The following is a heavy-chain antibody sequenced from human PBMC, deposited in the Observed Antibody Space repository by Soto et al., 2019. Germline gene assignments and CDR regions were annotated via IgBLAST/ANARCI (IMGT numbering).Heavy chain of an antibody. Sequence: PWGSLRLSCAASGFIFRNYEMSWVRQAPGKGLEWVSYIDHSGTTIYYADSVKGRFTISRDNAKNSLFLQMNSLRAEDTAVYYCARGHIVATILDYWGQGTMVTVSS. V-gene: IGHV3-48*03. J-gene: IGHJ4*02. CDR2: IDHSGTTI. CDR3: ARGHIVATILDY. D-gene: IGHD5-12*01. CDR1: GFIFRNYE.